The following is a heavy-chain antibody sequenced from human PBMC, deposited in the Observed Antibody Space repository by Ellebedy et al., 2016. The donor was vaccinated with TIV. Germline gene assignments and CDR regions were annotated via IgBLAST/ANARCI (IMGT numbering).Heavy chain of an antibody. J-gene: IGHJ6*02. CDR2: VSASGRAT. CDR1: GFTFSNYA. CDR3: ASRTPQNGPYYYAMDV. Sequence: PGGSLRLSCAGSGFTFSNYAMTWVRQAPGKGLEWVSVVSASGRATFYANSVTGRFTISRDNSKNTVSLEMSSLGVEDAAVYYCASRTPQNGPYYYAMDVWGQGTTVTVAS. V-gene: IGHV3-23*01. D-gene: IGHD2-8*01.